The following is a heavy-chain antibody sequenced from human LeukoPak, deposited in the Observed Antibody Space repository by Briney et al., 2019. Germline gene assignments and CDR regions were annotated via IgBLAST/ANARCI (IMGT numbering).Heavy chain of an antibody. V-gene: IGHV4-39*01. D-gene: IGHD5-24*01. CDR1: GGSISSSTEL. Sequence: SEALSLNCTGSGGSISSSTELWGSIRPPPRKGLEWVGSIYYSGSTFYNPSLKSRVTISVDTSKNQFSLKLISVTAADTAVYYCARRTDGYNLGEYYFDYWGQGTLVTVSS. J-gene: IGHJ4*02. CDR2: IYYSGST. CDR3: ARRTDGYNLGEYYFDY.